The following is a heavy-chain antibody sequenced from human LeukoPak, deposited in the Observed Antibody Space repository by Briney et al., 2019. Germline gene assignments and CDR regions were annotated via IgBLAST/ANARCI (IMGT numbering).Heavy chain of an antibody. CDR2: IWYDGSNK. Sequence: PGGSLRLSCAASGFTFSSYGMHWVRRAPGKGLEWVAVIWYDGSNKYYADSVKGRFTIPRDNSKNTLYLQMNSLRAEDTAVYYCASCSLSGGSCYYFDYWGQGTLVTVSS. V-gene: IGHV3-33*01. CDR1: GFTFSSYG. D-gene: IGHD2-15*01. J-gene: IGHJ4*02. CDR3: ASCSLSGGSCYYFDY.